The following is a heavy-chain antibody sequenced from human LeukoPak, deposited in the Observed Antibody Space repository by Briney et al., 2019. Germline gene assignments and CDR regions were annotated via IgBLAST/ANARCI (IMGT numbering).Heavy chain of an antibody. Sequence: SETLSLTCTVSGGSISSSSYYWGWIRQPPGKGLEWIGSIYYSGSTYYNPSLKSRVTISVDTSKNQFSLKLSSVTAADTAVYYCAREYFDWLLYADYFDYWGQGTLVTVSS. D-gene: IGHD3-9*01. CDR3: AREYFDWLLYADYFDY. V-gene: IGHV4-39*07. CDR1: GGSISSSSYY. J-gene: IGHJ4*02. CDR2: IYYSGST.